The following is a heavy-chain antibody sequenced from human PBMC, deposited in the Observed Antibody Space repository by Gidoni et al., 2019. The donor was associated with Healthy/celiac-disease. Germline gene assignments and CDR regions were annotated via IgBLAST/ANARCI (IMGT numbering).Heavy chain of an antibody. D-gene: IGHD3-10*01. CDR3: ARGADYYGSGNYYYYYGMDV. CDR1: GYTFTSYG. J-gene: IGHJ6*02. CDR2: ISAYNGNT. V-gene: IGHV1-18*01. Sequence: QVQLVQSGAEVKKPGASVKVSCKASGYTFTSYGLSWVRQAPGQGLEWMGWISAYNGNTNYAQKLQGRVTMTTDTSTSTAYMELRSLRSDDTAVYYCARGADYYGSGNYYYYYGMDVWGQGTTVTVSS.